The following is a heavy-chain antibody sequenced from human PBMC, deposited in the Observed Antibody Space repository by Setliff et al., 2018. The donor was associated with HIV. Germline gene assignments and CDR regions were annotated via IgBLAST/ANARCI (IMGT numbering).Heavy chain of an antibody. CDR3: ATGLTFPSVFDV. CDR1: GGSRGFITRYY. J-gene: IGHJ3*01. V-gene: IGHV4-59*01. D-gene: IGHD1-1*01. Sequence: LSLTCTVSGGSRGFITRYYWSWLRQSPGRGLEWIGYTYNTGSTNYRPSLKSRLTISLDTSKNQFSLTLTSVTAADTAVYYCATGLTFPSVFDVWGQGTVVTVSS. CDR2: TYNTGST.